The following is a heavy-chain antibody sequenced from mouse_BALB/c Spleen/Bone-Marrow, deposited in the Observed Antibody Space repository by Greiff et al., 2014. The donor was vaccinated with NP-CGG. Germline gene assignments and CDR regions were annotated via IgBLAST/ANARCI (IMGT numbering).Heavy chain of an antibody. CDR1: GYSFTGYT. J-gene: IGHJ3*01. V-gene: IGHV1-18*01. D-gene: IGHD1-1*01. Sequence: VQLVESGPELVKPGASMKISCKASGYSFTGYTMNWVKQSHGKSLEWIGLINPYNGGTSYNQKFKGKATLTVDKSSSTAYMELLSLTSEDSAVYYCARDYYGSSYGFAYWGQGTLVTVSA. CDR3: ARDYYGSSYGFAY. CDR2: INPYNGGT.